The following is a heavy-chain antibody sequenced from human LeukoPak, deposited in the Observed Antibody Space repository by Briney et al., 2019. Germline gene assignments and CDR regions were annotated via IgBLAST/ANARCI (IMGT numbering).Heavy chain of an antibody. V-gene: IGHV3-66*02. CDR1: GFAVSDNY. D-gene: IGHD4-17*01. J-gene: IGHJ4*02. CDR3: ARGGHDYGDYGVIDY. CDR2: IYSGVST. Sequence: GGSLRLSCAASGFAVSDNYMSWVRQAPGKGLEWVPVIYSGVSTNYADSVKGRFTISRDNSKNTLYLQMNSLRAEDTAVYYCARGGHDYGDYGVIDYWGQGTLVTVSS.